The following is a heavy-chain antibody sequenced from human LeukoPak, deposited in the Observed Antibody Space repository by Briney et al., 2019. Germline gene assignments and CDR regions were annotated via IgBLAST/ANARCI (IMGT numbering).Heavy chain of an antibody. CDR1: GYTVTSYG. CDR3: ARVVGTPYYDFWSGSYYMDV. Sequence: DSVKVSCKASGYTVTSYGISWVRQAPGQGLEWMGWISAYNGNSNYAQKLQGGVTMTTDTSTSTAYMELRSLRSDDTAVYYCARVVGTPYYDFWSGSYYMDVWGKGTTVTVSS. D-gene: IGHD3-3*01. CDR2: ISAYNGNS. V-gene: IGHV1-18*01. J-gene: IGHJ6*03.